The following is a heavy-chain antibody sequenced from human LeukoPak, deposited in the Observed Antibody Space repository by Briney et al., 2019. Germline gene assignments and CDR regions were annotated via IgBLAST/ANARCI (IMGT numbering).Heavy chain of an antibody. J-gene: IGHJ5*02. CDR3: AKDSSGVVLVDNWFDP. CDR1: GFTFSSYG. CDR2: IRYDGSNK. Sequence: GGSLRLSCAASGFTFSSYGMHWVRQAPGKGLEWVALIRYDGSNKYYADSVKGRFTISRDNSKNTLYLQMDSLRAEDTAVYYCAKDSSGVVLVDNWFDPWGQGTLVTVSS. D-gene: IGHD2-8*02. V-gene: IGHV3-30*02.